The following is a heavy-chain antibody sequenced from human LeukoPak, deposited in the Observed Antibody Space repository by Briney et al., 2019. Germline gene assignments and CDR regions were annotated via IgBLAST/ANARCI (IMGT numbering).Heavy chain of an antibody. Sequence: GGSLRLSCAASGFTFSSYAMSWVRQAPGKGLEWVSAISGSGGSTYYADSVKGRFTISRDNSKNTLYLQMDSLGAEDTAVYYCAKSGEFSFEEYWGQGTLVTVSS. CDR2: ISGSGGST. CDR3: AKSGEFSFEEY. CDR1: GFTFSSYA. J-gene: IGHJ4*02. V-gene: IGHV3-23*01. D-gene: IGHD3-16*02.